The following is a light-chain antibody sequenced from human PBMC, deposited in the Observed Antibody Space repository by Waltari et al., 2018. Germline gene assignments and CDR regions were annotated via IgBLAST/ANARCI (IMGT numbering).Light chain of an antibody. V-gene: IGKV3-20*01. CDR2: GAS. J-gene: IGKJ1*01. CDR1: QSVGRF. CDR3: QKYDRLPAT. Sequence: EIVLTQSPGTLSLSPGERGTLSCRASQSVGRFLAWYQQKPGQAPRLLIYGASTRATGIPDRVSGSGSGTDFSLTISRLEPEDFAVYYCQKYDRLPATFGQGTKVEIK.